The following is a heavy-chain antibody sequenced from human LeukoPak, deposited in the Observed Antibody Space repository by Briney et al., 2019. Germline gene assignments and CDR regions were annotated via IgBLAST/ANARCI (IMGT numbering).Heavy chain of an antibody. D-gene: IGHD4-17*01. CDR1: GYSITENW. CDR2: IFHTGST. J-gene: IGHJ4*02. Sequence: TSETLSLTCVVSGYSITENWWSWVRQPPGKGLEWLGEIFHTGSTNYNPSFKSRVIISVDKSNNQFFLQLSSVTAADTAVYYCARNGYYSADYWGQGTLVTVSS. CDR3: ARNGYYSADY. V-gene: IGHV4-4*02.